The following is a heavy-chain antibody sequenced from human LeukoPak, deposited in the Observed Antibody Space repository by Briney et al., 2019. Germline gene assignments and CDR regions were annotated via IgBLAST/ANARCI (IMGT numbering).Heavy chain of an antibody. J-gene: IGHJ4*02. CDR2: INPNDGVT. D-gene: IGHD1-26*01. V-gene: IGHV1-2*02. CDR1: GYIFTGFY. CDR3: ARVIAGATTWRY. Sequence: ASVKVSRKASGYIFTGFYIHWLRQAPGQGLEWMGWINPNDGVTKYAQEFQGRVTMTRDTSINTAYMELTRLTSDDTAVYYCARVIAGATTWRYWGQGTLLTVSS.